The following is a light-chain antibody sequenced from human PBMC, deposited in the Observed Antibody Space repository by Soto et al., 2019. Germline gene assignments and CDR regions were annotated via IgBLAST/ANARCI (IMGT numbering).Light chain of an antibody. CDR3: HQRQSWPRT. CDR2: QTS. V-gene: IGKV3D-11*03. Sequence: EIVWTQSPATLPSFPGDRVTLSCRASQYINTRLAWYQHRPGQAPRLLTYQTSSRAAGIPARFSASGSGTDFTLTISDVQPEDFALYYCHQRQSWPRTFGQGTKVDI. CDR1: QYINTR. J-gene: IGKJ1*01.